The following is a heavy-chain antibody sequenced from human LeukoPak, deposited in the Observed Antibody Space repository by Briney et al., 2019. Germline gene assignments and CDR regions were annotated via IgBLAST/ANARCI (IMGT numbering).Heavy chain of an antibody. D-gene: IGHD6-19*01. J-gene: IGHJ4*02. V-gene: IGHV1-8*01. Sequence: ASVTDSCKASRYTFTSCDINWVRQATGEGPSWMGWMNHNSGNTGYGQSFQGRITMTRDISIGTAYMELSNLTSEDTAIYYCTRGSSGRRDNWGQGTLVTVSA. CDR3: TRGSSGRRDN. CDR1: RYTFTSCD. CDR2: MNHNSGNT.